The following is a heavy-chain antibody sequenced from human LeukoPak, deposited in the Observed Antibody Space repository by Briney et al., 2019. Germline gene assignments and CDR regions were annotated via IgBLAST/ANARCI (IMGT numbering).Heavy chain of an antibody. J-gene: IGHJ3*01. D-gene: IGHD2-2*01. V-gene: IGHV3-48*01. CDR1: GFSLSSYT. CDR3: ARDHQYAFDV. Sequence: GGSLRLSCNVSGFSLSSYTMNWVRQAPGKGLEWVSYISGSGSTAYYADSVRGRFTMSKDNAKNSLYLQMNSLRAEDTALYYCARDHQYAFDVWGQGTLVTVSS. CDR2: ISGSGSTA.